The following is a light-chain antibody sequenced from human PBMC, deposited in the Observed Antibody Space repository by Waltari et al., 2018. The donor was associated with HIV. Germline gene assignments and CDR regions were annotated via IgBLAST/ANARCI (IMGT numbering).Light chain of an antibody. Sequence: QSALTQPASVSGSPGQPITISCTGTGRAVGGYNYVSWYQQRPGAAPKLLIYEVRNRPSGISSRFSGSKSGNTASLTISGLQAEDEADYYCSSYTDTTTLGVVFGGGTKLTVL. CDR3: SSYTDTTTLGVV. V-gene: IGLV2-14*01. CDR2: EVR. J-gene: IGLJ2*01. CDR1: GRAVGGYNY.